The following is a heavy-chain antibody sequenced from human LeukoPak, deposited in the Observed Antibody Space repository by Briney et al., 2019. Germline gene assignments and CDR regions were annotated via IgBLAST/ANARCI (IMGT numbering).Heavy chain of an antibody. J-gene: IGHJ4*02. V-gene: IGHV4-31*03. Sequence: SETLSLTCTVSGASITSGGYYWSWIRQHPGKGLECIGYIYYSGSTYYNPSLKSRVTISVDTSKNQFSLELSSVTAADTAVYYCARGRYVLRFLEWLGNYFDYWGQGTLVTVSS. CDR1: GASITSGGYY. D-gene: IGHD3-3*01. CDR3: ARGRYVLRFLEWLGNYFDY. CDR2: IYYSGST.